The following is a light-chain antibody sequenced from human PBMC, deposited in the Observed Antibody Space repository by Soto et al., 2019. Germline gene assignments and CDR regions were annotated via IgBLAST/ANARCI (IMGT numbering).Light chain of an antibody. CDR3: QQFLNWPIT. CDR2: LAT. Sequence: IQLTQSPSSLSASVGDRVTITCRVSQGISSYLNWYRQKPGKAPKLLIYLATSLESGVPSRFGGSGAGTDFTLTITSLQTEVFGIYYCQQFLNWPITFGQGTRLE. J-gene: IGKJ5*01. V-gene: IGKV1D-13*01. CDR1: QGISSY.